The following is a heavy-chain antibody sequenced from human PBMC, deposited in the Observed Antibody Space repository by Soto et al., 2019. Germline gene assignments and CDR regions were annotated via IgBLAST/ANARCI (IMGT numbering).Heavy chain of an antibody. J-gene: IGHJ6*02. CDR1: GGSISSGDYY. Sequence: QVQLQESGPGLVKPSQTLSLTCTVSGGSISSGDYYWSWIRQPPGKGLEWIGYIYYSGSTYYNPSLKSRVTISVDTSKNQFSLKLNSVTAADTAVYYCARDDPGYCISTSCYGGPRMDVWGQGTTVTVSS. V-gene: IGHV4-30-4*01. CDR3: ARDDPGYCISTSCYGGPRMDV. CDR2: IYYSGST. D-gene: IGHD2-2*01.